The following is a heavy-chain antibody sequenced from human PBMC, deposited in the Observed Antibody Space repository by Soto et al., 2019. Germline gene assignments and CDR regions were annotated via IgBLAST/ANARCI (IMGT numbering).Heavy chain of an antibody. Sequence: EVHLVESGGGLVQPGGSLRLSCAAFGFTYNSYDIIWVRQVTGKGLEWIASMGGAGAREYSGSVKGRFIISRDNAKNSLYLQMDSLRVADTGVYYCTRATFGVGMDLWGHGTPVTVSS. V-gene: IGHV3-13*01. CDR3: TRATFGVGMDL. CDR1: GFTYNSYD. CDR2: MGGAGAR. J-gene: IGHJ6*02. D-gene: IGHD3-10*01.